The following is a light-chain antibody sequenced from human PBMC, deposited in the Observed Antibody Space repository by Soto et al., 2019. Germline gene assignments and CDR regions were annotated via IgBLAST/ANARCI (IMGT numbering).Light chain of an antibody. Sequence: QSALTQPAYVSGSPGQSITISCTGTSSDVGSYNLVSWYQQHPGKAPKLMIYEGSKRPSGVSNRFSGSKSGNTASLTLSGLQAEDEADYYCCSYAGSSTFEVFGGGTKLTVL. V-gene: IGLV2-23*03. CDR1: SSDVGSYNL. J-gene: IGLJ2*01. CDR3: CSYAGSSTFEV. CDR2: EGS.